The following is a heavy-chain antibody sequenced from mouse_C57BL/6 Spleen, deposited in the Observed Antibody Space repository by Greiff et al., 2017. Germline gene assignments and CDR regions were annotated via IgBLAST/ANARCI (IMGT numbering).Heavy chain of an antibody. CDR2: ISSGSSTI. CDR1: GFTFSDYG. J-gene: IGHJ4*01. Sequence: EVNVVESGGGLVKPGGSLKLSCAASGFTFSDYGMHWVRQAPEKGLEWVAYISSGSSTIYYADTVKGRFTISRDNAKNTLFLQMTSLRSEDTAMYYCAPDRYYAMDYWGQGTSVTVSS. V-gene: IGHV5-17*01. CDR3: APDRYYAMDY.